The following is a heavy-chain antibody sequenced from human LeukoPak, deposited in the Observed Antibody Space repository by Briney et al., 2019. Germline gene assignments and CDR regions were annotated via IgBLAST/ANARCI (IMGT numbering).Heavy chain of an antibody. Sequence: PGGSLRLSCAVSGFTFIRYAMTWVRQAPGKGLEWVSSISGGGGSTYYADSVKGRFTVSTDNSKDTLYLQMNSLGAEDTAVYYCAKGSQWLADYWGQGTLVTVSS. CDR2: ISGGGGST. CDR1: GFTFIRYA. D-gene: IGHD6-19*01. V-gene: IGHV3-23*01. J-gene: IGHJ4*02. CDR3: AKGSQWLADY.